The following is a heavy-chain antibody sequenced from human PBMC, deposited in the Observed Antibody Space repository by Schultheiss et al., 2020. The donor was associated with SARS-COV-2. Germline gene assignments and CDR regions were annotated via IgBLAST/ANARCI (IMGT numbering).Heavy chain of an antibody. CDR3: AKGWDFYCSGGSCYSIVKVGHFDL. CDR2: ISWNSGSI. Sequence: GGSLRLSCAASGFTFDDYAMHWVRQAPGKGLEWVSGISWNSGSIGYADSVKGRFTISRDNAKNSLYLQMNSLRAEDTAVYYCAKGWDFYCSGGSCYSIVKVGHFDLWGRGTLVTVSS. D-gene: IGHD2-15*01. V-gene: IGHV3-9*01. CDR1: GFTFDDYA. J-gene: IGHJ2*01.